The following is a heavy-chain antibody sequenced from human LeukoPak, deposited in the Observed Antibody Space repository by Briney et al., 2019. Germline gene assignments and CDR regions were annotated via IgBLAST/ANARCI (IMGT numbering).Heavy chain of an antibody. Sequence: GGSLRLSCSASGFPFSSYAMHWVRPAPGKGLAYVSAISDSGGSTYYADSVKGRFTISRDNSKNTLYLQMSSLRAEDTAVYFCVRGYSFGPYGMDVWGQGTTVTVSS. CDR3: VRGYSFGPYGMDV. CDR1: GFPFSSYA. CDR2: ISDSGGST. D-gene: IGHD2-15*01. J-gene: IGHJ6*02. V-gene: IGHV3-64D*09.